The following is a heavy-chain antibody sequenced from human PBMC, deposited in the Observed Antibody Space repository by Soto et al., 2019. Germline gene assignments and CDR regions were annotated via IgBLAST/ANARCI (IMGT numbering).Heavy chain of an antibody. V-gene: IGHV4-59*01. CDR3: ARAAPGYSSSWYFDY. Sequence: SETLSLTCTVSGGSISSYYWSWIRQPPGKGLEWIGYIYYSGSTNYNPSLKSRVTISVDTSKNQFSLKLSSVTAADTAVYYCARAAPGYSSSWYFDYWGQGTLVTVSS. CDR2: IYYSGST. D-gene: IGHD6-13*01. CDR1: GGSISSYY. J-gene: IGHJ4*02.